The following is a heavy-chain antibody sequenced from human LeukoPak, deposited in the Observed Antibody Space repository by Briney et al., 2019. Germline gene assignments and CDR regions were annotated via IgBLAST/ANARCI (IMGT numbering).Heavy chain of an antibody. J-gene: IGHJ3*02. CDR2: IYYSGST. V-gene: IGHV4-59*01. Sequence: SETLSLTCAVYAGSFRGYFWSWIRQPPGKGLEWIGYIYYSGSTNYNPSLKSRVTISVDTSKNQFSLKLSSVTAADTAVYYCARDTPRNAFDIWGQGTMVTVSS. CDR1: AGSFRGYF. CDR3: ARDTPRNAFDI.